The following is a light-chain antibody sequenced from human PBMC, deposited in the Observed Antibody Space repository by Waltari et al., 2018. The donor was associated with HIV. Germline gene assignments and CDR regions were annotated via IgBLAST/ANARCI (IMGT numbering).Light chain of an antibody. V-gene: IGLV2-8*01. J-gene: IGLJ2*01. CDR3: TSYVDNFGVL. CDR1: STHAGPYAF. Sequence: QSALTQPPSASGSPGQSVTISCTATSTHAGPYAFVSWYQQRPGRATKLLIYEVTKRPSGVPGRFSCSKSGNTASLTVSGLQAEDDGHYFCTSYVDNFGVLFGGGTKLAVL. CDR2: EVT.